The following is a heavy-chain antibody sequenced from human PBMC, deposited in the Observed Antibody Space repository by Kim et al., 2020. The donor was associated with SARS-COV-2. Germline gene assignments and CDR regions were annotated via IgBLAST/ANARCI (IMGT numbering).Heavy chain of an antibody. J-gene: IGHJ4*02. CDR1: GFTFNNYG. Sequence: GGSLRLSCAASGFTFNNYGMNWVRQAPGKGLEWVSRISGDGVRTYYADSVKGRFAISRDNSKNTVYLQMNSLRAEDTAVYYCAKRTDGSGTHFSFDYWGQGTLVTVSS. D-gene: IGHD3-10*01. V-gene: IGHV3-23*01. CDR2: ISGDGVRT. CDR3: AKRTDGSGTHFSFDY.